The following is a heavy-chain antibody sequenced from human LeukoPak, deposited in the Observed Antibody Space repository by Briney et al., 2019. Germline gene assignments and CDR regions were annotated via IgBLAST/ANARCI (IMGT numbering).Heavy chain of an antibody. CDR2: IYTSGST. J-gene: IGHJ3*02. CDR1: GGSISSYY. CDR3: ARDLGPHSSSPNSGAFDI. D-gene: IGHD6-6*01. Sequence: PSETLSLTCTVSGGSISSYYWSWIRQPAGKGLEWIGRIYTSGSTNYNPSLKSRVTMSVDTSKNQFSLKLSSVTAADTAVYYCARDLGPHSSSPNSGAFDIWGQGTMVTVSS. V-gene: IGHV4-4*07.